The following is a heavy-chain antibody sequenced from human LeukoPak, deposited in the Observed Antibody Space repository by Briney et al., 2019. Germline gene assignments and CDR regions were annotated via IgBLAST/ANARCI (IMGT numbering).Heavy chain of an antibody. CDR3: AKDNYDSSGYYFDTFFDY. CDR2: IYGGGRT. Sequence: GGSLRLSCAASGFTFSSYAMSWVRQAPGKGLEWVSLIYGGGRTYYADSVKGRFTISRDNSKNTLYLQMNSLRAEDTAVYYYAKDNYDSSGYYFDTFFDYWGQGTLVTVSS. D-gene: IGHD3-22*01. V-gene: IGHV3-23*01. J-gene: IGHJ4*02. CDR1: GFTFSSYA.